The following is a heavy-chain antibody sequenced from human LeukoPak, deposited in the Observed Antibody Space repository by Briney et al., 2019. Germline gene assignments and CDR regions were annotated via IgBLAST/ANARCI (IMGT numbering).Heavy chain of an antibody. V-gene: IGHV4-34*01. CDR3: ASRPFVVVVAATYDY. Sequence: PSETLSLTCAVYGGSFSGYYWSWIRQPPGKGLEWIGEINHSGSTNHNPSLKSRVTISVDTSKNQFSLKLSSVTAADTAVYYCASRPFVVVVAATYDYWGQGTLVTVSS. J-gene: IGHJ4*02. D-gene: IGHD2-15*01. CDR2: INHSGST. CDR1: GGSFSGYY.